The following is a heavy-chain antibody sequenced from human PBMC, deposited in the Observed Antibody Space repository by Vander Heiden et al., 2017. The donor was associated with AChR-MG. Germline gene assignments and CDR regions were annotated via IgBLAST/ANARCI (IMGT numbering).Heavy chain of an antibody. D-gene: IGHD3-16*01. Sequence: EVQLLESGGGLVQPGGSLRLSCAASGFTFSSYAMSWVRQAPGKGLEWVSAISGSGGSTYYADSVKGRFTISRDNSKNTLYLQMNSLRAEDTAVYYCAKDLVLFMITFRGFDYWGQGTLVTVSS. CDR2: ISGSGGST. V-gene: IGHV3-23*01. CDR1: GFTFSSYA. CDR3: AKDLVLFMITFRGFDY. J-gene: IGHJ4*02.